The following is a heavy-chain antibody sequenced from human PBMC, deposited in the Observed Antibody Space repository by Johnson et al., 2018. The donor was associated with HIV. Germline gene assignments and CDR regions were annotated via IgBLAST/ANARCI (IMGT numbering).Heavy chain of an antibody. CDR3: AKEEGSIGWFDAFDI. CDR1: GFTFSNYA. D-gene: IGHD6-19*01. J-gene: IGHJ3*02. V-gene: IGHV3-43D*03. Sequence: VQLVESGGGLVQPGGSLRLSCAASGFTFSNYAMTWVRQAPGKGLEWVSLISWDGGSTYYADSVKGRFTISRDNSKNSLYLQMNSLRAEDTALYYCAKEEGSIGWFDAFDIWGQGTIVTVSS. CDR2: ISWDGGST.